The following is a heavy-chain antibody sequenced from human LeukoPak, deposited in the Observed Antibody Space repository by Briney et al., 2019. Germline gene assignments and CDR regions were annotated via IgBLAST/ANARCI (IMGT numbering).Heavy chain of an antibody. CDR2: INPSGGST. CDR3: ARDWAAAGNRRLSFDY. D-gene: IGHD6-13*01. CDR1: GYTFTSYY. J-gene: IGHJ4*02. V-gene: IGHV1-46*01. Sequence: GASVEVSCKASGYTFTSYYMHWVRQAPGQGLEWMGIINPSGGSTSYAQKFQGRVTMTRDTSTSTVYMELSSLRSEDTAVYYCARDWAAAGNRRLSFDYWGQGTLVTVSS.